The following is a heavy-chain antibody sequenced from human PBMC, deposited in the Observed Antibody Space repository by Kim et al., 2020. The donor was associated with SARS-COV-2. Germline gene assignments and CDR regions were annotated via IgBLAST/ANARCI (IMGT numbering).Heavy chain of an antibody. CDR2: FDPEDGET. J-gene: IGHJ6*02. CDR3: ATEGYGSGSPLRFRYGMEV. D-gene: IGHD3-10*01. V-gene: IGHV1-24*01. CDR1: GYTLTELS. Sequence: ASVKVSCKVSGYTLTELSMHWVRQAPGKGLEWMGGFDPEDGETIYAQKFQGRVTMTEDTSTDTAYMELSSLRSEDTAVYYCATEGYGSGSPLRFRYGMEVWGQGTTVTVSS.